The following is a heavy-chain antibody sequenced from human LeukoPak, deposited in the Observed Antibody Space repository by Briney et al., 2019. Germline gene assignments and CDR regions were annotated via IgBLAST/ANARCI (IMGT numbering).Heavy chain of an antibody. CDR1: GFTFSSYG. CDR2: VSTDGGSK. CDR3: AKVNYYESSGYYDY. D-gene: IGHD3-22*01. V-gene: IGHV3-30*18. J-gene: IGHJ4*02. Sequence: GGSLRLSCAASGFTFSSYGMHWVRQAPGKGLEWVAVVSTDGGSKYYADSAKGRFTISRDNSKNTLYLQMNSLRAEDTAVYYCAKVNYYESSGYYDYWGQGTLVTVSS.